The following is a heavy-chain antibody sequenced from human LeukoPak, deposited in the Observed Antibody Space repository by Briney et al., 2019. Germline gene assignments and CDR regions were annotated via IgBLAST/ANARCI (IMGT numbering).Heavy chain of an antibody. D-gene: IGHD2-21*02. CDR2: IYTSGST. Sequence: PSETLSLTCTVSGGSISSGSYYWSWIRQPAGKGLEWIGRIYTSGSTNYNPSLKSRVTISVDTSKNQFSLELSSVTAADTAVYYCARVSAYCGGDCHTANFDYWGQGTLVTVSS. CDR3: ARVSAYCGGDCHTANFDY. V-gene: IGHV4-61*02. CDR1: GGSISSGSYY. J-gene: IGHJ4*02.